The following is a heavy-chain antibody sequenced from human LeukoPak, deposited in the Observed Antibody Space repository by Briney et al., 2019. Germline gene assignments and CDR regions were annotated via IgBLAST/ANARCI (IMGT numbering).Heavy chain of an antibody. Sequence: NSSETLSLTCTVSGGSISSSSYYWGWIRQPPGKGLEWIGYIYYSGSTNYNPSLKSRVTISVDTSKNQFSLKLSSVTAADTAVYYCARVPSDGGGYAPLNFDYWGQGTLVTVSS. J-gene: IGHJ4*02. CDR3: ARVPSDGGGYAPLNFDY. D-gene: IGHD5-12*01. V-gene: IGHV4-61*05. CDR1: GGSISSSSYY. CDR2: IYYSGST.